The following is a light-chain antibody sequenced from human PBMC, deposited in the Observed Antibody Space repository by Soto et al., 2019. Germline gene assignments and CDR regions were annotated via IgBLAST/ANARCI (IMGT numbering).Light chain of an antibody. CDR2: KAS. CDR3: QQYNSYSRTWT. V-gene: IGKV1-5*03. J-gene: IGKJ1*01. CDR1: QSISSW. Sequence: DIQMTQSPSTLSASVGDRVTITCRASQSISSWLAWYQQKPGKAPKLLIYKASSLESGVPSRFSGSGSGTEFTLTTSSLQPDDFATYYCQQYNSYSRTWTFGQGTKV.